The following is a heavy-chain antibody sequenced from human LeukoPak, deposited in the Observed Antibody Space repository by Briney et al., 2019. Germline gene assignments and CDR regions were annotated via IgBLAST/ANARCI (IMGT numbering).Heavy chain of an antibody. J-gene: IGHJ5*02. D-gene: IGHD6-19*01. Sequence: NPSETLSLTCAVYGGSFSGYYWSWIRQPPGKGLEWIGEINHSGSTNYNPSLKSRVTISVDTSKNQFSLKLSSVTAADTAVYYCARAGLRQWLGYSWFDPWGQGTLVTVSS. CDR2: INHSGST. V-gene: IGHV4-34*01. CDR1: GGSFSGYY. CDR3: ARAGLRQWLGYSWFDP.